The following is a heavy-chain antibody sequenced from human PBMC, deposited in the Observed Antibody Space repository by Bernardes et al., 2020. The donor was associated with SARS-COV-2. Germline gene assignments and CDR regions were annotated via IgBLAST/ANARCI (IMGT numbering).Heavy chain of an antibody. CDR1: GFRFYAYW. J-gene: IGHJ4*02. V-gene: IGHV5-51*01. CDR3: ARSGSDAGFSGTWYYFDY. D-gene: IGHD3-10*01. Sequence: GASLKISCKGSGFRFYAYWIGWVRQMPGKGLEWLGIINPGDSETRYSPPFQGRVTMSVDTASSTAYLQWSSVEASDTAMYFCARSGSDAGFSGTWYYFDYWGQGTLVAVSS. CDR2: INPGDSET.